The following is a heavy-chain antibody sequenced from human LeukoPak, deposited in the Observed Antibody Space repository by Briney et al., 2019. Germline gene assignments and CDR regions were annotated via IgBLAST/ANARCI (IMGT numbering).Heavy chain of an antibody. J-gene: IGHJ5*02. V-gene: IGHV1-18*01. CDR2: ISAYNGNT. Sequence: GASVKVSCKASGYTFTSYGISWVRQAPGQGLEWMGWISAYNGNTNYAQKLQGRVTMTTDTSTSTAYMELRSLRSDDTAVYYCARVWFGESHFLLPFDPWGQGTLVTVSS. CDR1: GYTFTSYG. CDR3: ARVWFGESHFLLPFDP. D-gene: IGHD3-10*01.